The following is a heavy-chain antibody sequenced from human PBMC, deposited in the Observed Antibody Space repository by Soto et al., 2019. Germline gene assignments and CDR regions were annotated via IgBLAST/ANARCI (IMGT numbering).Heavy chain of an antibody. CDR3: TTIIGIGYYYESSGYHH. V-gene: IGHV3-15*01. D-gene: IGHD3-22*01. CDR2: IKSKTDGGTT. Sequence: EVQLVESGGGLVKPGGSLRLSCAASGFTFSNAWMSWVRQAPGKGLEWVGRIKSKTDGGTTDYAAPVKGRFSISRDDSNNTLYLQMNSLKTEDTAVYYCTTIIGIGYYYESSGYHHWGQGTLVTVSS. J-gene: IGHJ5*02. CDR1: GFTFSNAW.